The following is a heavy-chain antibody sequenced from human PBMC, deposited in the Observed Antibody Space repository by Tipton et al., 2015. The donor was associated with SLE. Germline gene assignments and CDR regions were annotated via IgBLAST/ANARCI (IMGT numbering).Heavy chain of an antibody. Sequence: TLSLTCTVSGYSISSGYYWGWIRQPPGKGLEWIGSIYHSGSTYYNPSLKSRVTISVDTSKNQFSLKLSSVTAAGTAVYYCARVGGAAIRDGMDVWGQGTTVTVSS. J-gene: IGHJ6*02. CDR2: IYHSGST. CDR3: ARVGGAAIRDGMDV. D-gene: IGHD2-2*02. CDR1: GYSISSGYY. V-gene: IGHV4-38-2*02.